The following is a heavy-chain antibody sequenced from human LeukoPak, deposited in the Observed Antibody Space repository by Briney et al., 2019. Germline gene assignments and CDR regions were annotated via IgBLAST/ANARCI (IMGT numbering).Heavy chain of an antibody. V-gene: IGHV3-9*01. CDR1: GFTFDDYA. CDR2: ISWNSGSI. Sequence: PGRSLRLSCAASGFTFDDYAMHWVRQAPGKGLEWVSGISWNSGSIGYADSVKGRFTISRDNAKNSLYLQMNSLRAEDTALYYCAKDKRGYDGMDVWGQGTTVTVSS. J-gene: IGHJ6*02. CDR3: AKDKRGYDGMDV. D-gene: IGHD5-24*01.